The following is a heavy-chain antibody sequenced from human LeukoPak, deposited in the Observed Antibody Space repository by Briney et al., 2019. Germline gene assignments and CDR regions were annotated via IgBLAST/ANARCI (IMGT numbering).Heavy chain of an antibody. CDR3: VKVGAVTGGIGGYFDY. V-gene: IGHV3-9*01. CDR2: ITWNSDTI. Sequence: GRSLRLSCAASGFTFDDYAMHWVRQAPGKGLEWVSGITWNSDTIGYADSVKGRFTISRDNAKNSLYLQMNSLRAEDTALYYCVKVGAVTGGIGGYFDYWGQGTLVSVSS. CDR1: GFTFDDYA. J-gene: IGHJ4*02. D-gene: IGHD2-8*02.